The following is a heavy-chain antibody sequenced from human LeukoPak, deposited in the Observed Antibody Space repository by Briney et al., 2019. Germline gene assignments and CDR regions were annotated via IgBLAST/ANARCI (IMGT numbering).Heavy chain of an antibody. V-gene: IGHV1-2*02. CDR2: INPNSGGT. CDR3: ARDNYNWGNDY. D-gene: IGHD3-16*01. CDR1: TYTFTHYY. J-gene: IGHJ4*02. Sequence: ASVKVSCKASTYTFTHYYMHWVRQAPGQGLEWMGWINPNSGGTYYAQKFQGRVTMTRDTSISTAYMELSRLTSDDTAVYYCARDNYNWGNDYWGQGTLVTVSS.